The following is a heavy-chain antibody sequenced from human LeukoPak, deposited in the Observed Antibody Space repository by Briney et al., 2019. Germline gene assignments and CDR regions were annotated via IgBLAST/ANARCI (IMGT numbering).Heavy chain of an antibody. CDR1: GFTFSSYS. J-gene: IGHJ3*01. D-gene: IGHD3-10*01. CDR2: ISSSSSYI. Sequence: GGSLRLSCAASGFTFSSYSMNWVRQAPRKGLEWVSSISSSSSYIYYADSVKGRFTISRDNAKNSLYLQMNSLRAEDTAVYYCAVGVRGSGSYQIWGHAFGVWGKGTMVTVSS. V-gene: IGHV3-21*01. CDR3: AVGVRGSGSYQIWGHAFGV.